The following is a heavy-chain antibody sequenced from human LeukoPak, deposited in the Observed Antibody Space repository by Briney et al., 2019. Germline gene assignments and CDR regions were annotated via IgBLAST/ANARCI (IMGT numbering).Heavy chain of an antibody. CDR2: IIPILGIA. Sequence: ASVKVSCKASGGTFSSYAISWVRQAPGRGLEWMGGIIPILGIANYAQKFQGRVTITADKSTSTAYMELSSLRSEDTAVYYCARIVDTAMATGYYFDYWGQGTLVTVSS. CDR1: GGTFSSYA. D-gene: IGHD5-18*01. J-gene: IGHJ4*02. V-gene: IGHV1-69*10. CDR3: ARIVDTAMATGYYFDY.